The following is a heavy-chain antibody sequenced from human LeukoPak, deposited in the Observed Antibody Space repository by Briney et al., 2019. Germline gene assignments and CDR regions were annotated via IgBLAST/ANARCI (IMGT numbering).Heavy chain of an antibody. D-gene: IGHD6-19*01. CDR3: AKERSGGWPFDY. CDR1: GFTFSSYA. CDR2: ISYDGSNK. V-gene: IGHV3-30-3*01. Sequence: GGSLRLSCAASGFTFSSYAMHWVRQAPGKGLEWVAVISYDGSNKYYADSVKGRFTISRDNSKNTLYLQMNSLRAEDTAIYYCAKERSGGWPFDYWGQGTLVTVSS. J-gene: IGHJ4*02.